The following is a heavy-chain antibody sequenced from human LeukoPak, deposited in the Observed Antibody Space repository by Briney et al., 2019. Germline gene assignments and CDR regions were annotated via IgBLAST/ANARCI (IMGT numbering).Heavy chain of an antibody. CDR2: ISYDGSNK. CDR3: AKGRYYDSSGPPEFDY. D-gene: IGHD3-22*01. Sequence: GGSLRLSCAASGFTFSSYGMHWVRQAPGKGLEWVAVISYDGSNKYYADSVKGRFTISRDNSKNTLYLQMNSLRAEDTAVYYCAKGRYYDSSGPPEFDYWGQGTLVTVSS. CDR1: GFTFSSYG. J-gene: IGHJ4*02. V-gene: IGHV3-30*18.